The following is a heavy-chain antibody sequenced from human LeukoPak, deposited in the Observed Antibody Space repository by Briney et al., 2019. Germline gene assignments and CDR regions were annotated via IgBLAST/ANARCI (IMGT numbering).Heavy chain of an antibody. D-gene: IGHD1-26*01. CDR2: IYSGGST. CDR1: GFTFSTYA. J-gene: IGHJ6*02. Sequence: GGSLRLSCAASGFTFSTYAMGWVRQAPGKGLEWVSVIYSGGSTYYADSVKGRFTISRDNSKNTLYLQMNSLRAEDTAVYYCARDQRSGSYKEGYYYYGMDVWGQGTTVTVSS. CDR3: ARDQRSGSYKEGYYYYGMDV. V-gene: IGHV3-53*01.